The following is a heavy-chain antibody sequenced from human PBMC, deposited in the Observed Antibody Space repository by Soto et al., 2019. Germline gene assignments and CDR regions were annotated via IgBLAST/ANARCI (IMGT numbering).Heavy chain of an antibody. CDR2: IYWDDDK. D-gene: IGHD6-13*01. CDR3: ATVGIAAAFDY. CDR1: GFSLSTSGVG. Sequence: QITLKESGPTLVKPTQTITLTCNFSGFSLSTSGVGVGWIRQPPGKALEWLALIYWDDDKRYSPSLKSRLTITKDTSKNQVVLTITNMDPVDTATYYCATVGIAAAFDYWGQGTLVTVSS. J-gene: IGHJ4*02. V-gene: IGHV2-5*02.